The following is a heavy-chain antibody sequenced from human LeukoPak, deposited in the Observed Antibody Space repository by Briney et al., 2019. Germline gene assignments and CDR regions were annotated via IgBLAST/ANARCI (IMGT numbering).Heavy chain of an antibody. V-gene: IGHV3-48*04. Sequence: GGSLTLSWAASGFTFSDYSMNWVRQAAGKGLEWISYVGISSGNTKYADSVKGRFTISGDSAKNSVFLQMNSLRVEGTAVYYCARDHRYAFDNWGQGTLVTVSS. CDR3: ARDHRYAFDN. D-gene: IGHD5-12*01. J-gene: IGHJ4*02. CDR2: VGISSGNT. CDR1: GFTFSDYS.